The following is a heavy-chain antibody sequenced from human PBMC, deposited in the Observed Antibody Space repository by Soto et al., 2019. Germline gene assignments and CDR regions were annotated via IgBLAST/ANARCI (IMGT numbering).Heavy chain of an antibody. V-gene: IGHV4-59*08. D-gene: IGHD3-22*01. Sequence: SETLSLTCTVSGGSISGYYWSWIRQPPGKGLEWIGYMYNTGSTDYNPSFKSRVTISVDTSKNQFSLRLNSVTAADTAVYYCARQHYYDSSGYYTWNWGQGTLVTVSS. CDR1: GGSISGYY. CDR3: ARQHYYDSSGYYTWN. CDR2: MYNTGST. J-gene: IGHJ4*02.